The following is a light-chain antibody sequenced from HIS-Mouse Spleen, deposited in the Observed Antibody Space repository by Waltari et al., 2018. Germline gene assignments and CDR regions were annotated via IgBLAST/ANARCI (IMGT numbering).Light chain of an antibody. CDR3: YSAADNNVV. CDR2: KDR. CDR1: VLAKKY. Sequence: SYELTQPSSVSVSPGQTARITCSGDVLAKKYARWFQQEPGQAPVLVIYKDRERPSGIPERFSGSSSGTTVTLTISGAQVEDEADYYCYSAADNNVVFGGGTKLTVL. V-gene: IGLV3-27*01. J-gene: IGLJ2*01.